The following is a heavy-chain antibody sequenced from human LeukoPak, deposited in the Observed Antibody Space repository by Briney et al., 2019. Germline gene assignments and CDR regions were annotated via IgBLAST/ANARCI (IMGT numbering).Heavy chain of an antibody. J-gene: IGHJ5*02. CDR2: INPNSGGT. D-gene: IGHD2-8*02. CDR3: ARGYCTGDICSGAWFDP. CDR1: GFTFTGYH. Sequence: ASVKVSCKASGFTFTGYHIHWVRQAPRHGLEWMGWINPNSGGTNYAQKFQGRVTMTRDTSISTAYIELNRLRSDDTAVYYCARGYCTGDICSGAWFDPWGRGTLVTVSS. V-gene: IGHV1-2*02.